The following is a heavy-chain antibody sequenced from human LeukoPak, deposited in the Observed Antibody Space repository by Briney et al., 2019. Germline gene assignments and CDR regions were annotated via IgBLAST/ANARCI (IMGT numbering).Heavy chain of an antibody. J-gene: IGHJ1*01. CDR3: ARAPSEIGGYYPEYFRH. V-gene: IGHV3-74*01. Sequence: PGGSLRLSCAASGFTFSSYWMHWVRQAPGKGLVWVSRIKSDGSTRYADSVKGQFTISRDNAKNTVSLQMNSLSAEDTGVYYCARAPSEIGGYYPEYFRHWGQGTLVTVSP. D-gene: IGHD3-22*01. CDR1: GFTFSSYW. CDR2: IKSDGST.